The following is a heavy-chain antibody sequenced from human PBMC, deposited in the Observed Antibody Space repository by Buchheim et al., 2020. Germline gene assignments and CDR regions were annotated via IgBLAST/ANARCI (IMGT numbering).Heavy chain of an antibody. V-gene: IGHV1-46*01. CDR3: ARARGSRGQGYYYYYYMDV. D-gene: IGHD2-15*01. CDR1: GYTFTSYY. Sequence: QVQLVQSGAEVKKPGASVKVSCKASGYTFTSYYMHWVRQAPGQGLEWMGIINPSGGSTSYAQRFQGRVTMTRDTSTSTVYMELSSLRSEDTAVYYCARARGSRGQGYYYYYYMDVWGKGTT. CDR2: INPSGGST. J-gene: IGHJ6*03.